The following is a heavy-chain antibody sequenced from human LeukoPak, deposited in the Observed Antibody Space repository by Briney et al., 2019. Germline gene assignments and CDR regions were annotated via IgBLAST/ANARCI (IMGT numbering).Heavy chain of an antibody. CDR3: ARADYGAFDY. V-gene: IGHV1-8*01. J-gene: IGHJ4*02. Sequence: ASVTVSCKASGYTFTSYDINWVRQATGQGLEWMGWMNPNSGNTGYAQRFPGRVTMTRNTSISTAYMELCSLRSEDTAVYYCARADYGAFDYWGQGTLVTVSS. CDR1: GYTFTSYD. CDR2: MNPNSGNT. D-gene: IGHD4-17*01.